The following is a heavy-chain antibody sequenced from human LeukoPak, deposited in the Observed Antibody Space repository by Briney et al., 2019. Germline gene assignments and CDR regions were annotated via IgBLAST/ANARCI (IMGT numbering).Heavy chain of an antibody. V-gene: IGHV4-34*01. D-gene: IGHD1-14*01. Sequence: SETLSLTCAVYGGCFSGYYWSWIRQPPGKGLEWIGEINHSGSTNYNPSLKSRVTISVDTSKNQFSLKLSSVTAADTAVYYCARGHRYLPRLDYWGQGTLVTVSS. CDR3: ARGHRYLPRLDY. CDR1: GGCFSGYY. J-gene: IGHJ4*02. CDR2: INHSGST.